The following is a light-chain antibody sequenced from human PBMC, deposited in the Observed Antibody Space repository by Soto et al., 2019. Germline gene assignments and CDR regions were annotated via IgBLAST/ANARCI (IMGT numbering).Light chain of an antibody. CDR1: QSLNSSY. CDR3: QQYGSSPPIT. V-gene: IGKV3-20*01. J-gene: IGKJ5*01. Sequence: DIVLTQSPGTLSLSPGERATLSCRASQSLNSSYLAWYQQKPGQAPRLLIYDASSRATGIPDRFSGRGSGTDFTLTISRLEPEDSAVYYCQQYGSSPPITFGQGTRLEIK. CDR2: DAS.